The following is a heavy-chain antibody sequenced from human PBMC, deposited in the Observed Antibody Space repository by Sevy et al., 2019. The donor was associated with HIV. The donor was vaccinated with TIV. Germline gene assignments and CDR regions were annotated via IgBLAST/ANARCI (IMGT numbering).Heavy chain of an antibody. V-gene: IGHV3-33*01. CDR1: GFSFSTYG. J-gene: IGHJ4*02. CDR2: IWYDGSKK. CDR3: ARERDENSSGWSVPLDK. Sequence: GGSLRLSCTTSGFSFSTYGMHWVRQAPGKGLEWVAGIWYDGSKKQYADSVKGRFTISRDNSKNTMYLQMNSLRVEDTALIYCARERDENSSGWSVPLDKWGQGTLVTVSS. D-gene: IGHD6-19*01.